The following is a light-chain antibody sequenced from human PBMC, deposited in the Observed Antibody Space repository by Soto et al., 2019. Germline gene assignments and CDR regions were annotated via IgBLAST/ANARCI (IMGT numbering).Light chain of an antibody. CDR1: SSDVGGYNY. CDR3: SSYTYSRDVV. CDR2: DVS. Sequence: QSALTQPASVSGSPGQSITISCTGTSSDVGGYNYVSWYQQHPGKAPKLMIYDVSNRPSGVSNRFSGSKSGNTASLTISGLQADDEADYYCSSYTYSRDVVFGGGTKVTVL. J-gene: IGLJ2*01. V-gene: IGLV2-14*01.